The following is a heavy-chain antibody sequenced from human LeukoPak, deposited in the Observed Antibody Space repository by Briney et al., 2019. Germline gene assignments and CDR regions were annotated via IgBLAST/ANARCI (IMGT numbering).Heavy chain of an antibody. D-gene: IGHD3-3*01. CDR2: IYHSGST. V-gene: IGHV4-38-2*02. J-gene: IGHJ6*03. CDR1: GYSISSGYY. CDR3: ARVFEGIWSGYYSGNYYYYYMDV. Sequence: SETLSLTCTVSGYSISSGYYWGWIRQPPGKGLEWTGSIYHSGSTYYNPSLKSRVTISVDTSKNQFSLKLSSVTAADTAVYYCARVFEGIWSGYYSGNYYYYYMDVWGKGTTVTVSS.